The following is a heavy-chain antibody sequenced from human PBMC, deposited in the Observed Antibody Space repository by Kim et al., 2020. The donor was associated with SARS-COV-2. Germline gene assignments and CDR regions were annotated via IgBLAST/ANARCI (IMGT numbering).Heavy chain of an antibody. Sequence: SVKVSCKASGGTFSRSAISWVRQAPGQGLEWMGRIIPISGTVDYEQKSQGRRPITAGESTSTAYLELRSRAPEDTDGDYCARESLPLGAASGRFDHWG. D-gene: IGHD1-26*01. V-gene: IGHV1-69*13. J-gene: IGHJ5*02. CDR1: GGTFSRSA. CDR2: IIPISGTV. CDR3: ARESLPLGAASGRFDH.